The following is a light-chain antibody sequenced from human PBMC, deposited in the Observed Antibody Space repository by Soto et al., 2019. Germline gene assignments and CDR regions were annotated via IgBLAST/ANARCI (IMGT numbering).Light chain of an antibody. J-gene: IGLJ3*02. V-gene: IGLV6-57*04. CDR1: SGSVASNH. CDR2: ENN. CDR3: QSYDSNNVV. Sequence: LTQPHSVSESPGKTVTISCTRSSGSVASNHVQWYQQRPGSAPTTLIYENNQRPSGVPDRFSGSVDSSSNSASLTISGLKTGDEADYYCQSYDSNNVVFGGGTKLTVL.